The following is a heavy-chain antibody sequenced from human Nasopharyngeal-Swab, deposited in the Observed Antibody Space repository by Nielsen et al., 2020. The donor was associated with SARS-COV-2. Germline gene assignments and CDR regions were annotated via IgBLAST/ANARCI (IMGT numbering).Heavy chain of an antibody. D-gene: IGHD3-10*01. CDR3: ARERGRGGIWNYYYYYMDV. Sequence: WIRQPPGKGLEWIESIYYSGSTYYNPSLKSRVTISVDTSKNQFSLKLSSVTAADAAVYYCARERGRGGIWNYYYYYMDVWGKGTTVTVSS. J-gene: IGHJ6*03. V-gene: IGHV4-39*07. CDR2: IYYSGST.